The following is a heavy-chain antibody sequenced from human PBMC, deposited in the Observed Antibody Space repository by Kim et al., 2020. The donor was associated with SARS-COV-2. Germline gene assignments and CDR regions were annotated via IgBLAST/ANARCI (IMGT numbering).Heavy chain of an antibody. V-gene: IGHV1-69*13. CDR3: ARDSVAAAPPDY. CDR1: GGTFSSYA. Sequence: SVKVSCKASGGTFSSYAISWVRQAPGQGLEWMGGIIPIFGTANYAQKFQGRVTITADESTSTAYMELSSLRSEDTAVYYCARDSVAAAPPDYWGQGTLVTVSS. J-gene: IGHJ4*02. D-gene: IGHD6-13*01. CDR2: IIPIFGTA.